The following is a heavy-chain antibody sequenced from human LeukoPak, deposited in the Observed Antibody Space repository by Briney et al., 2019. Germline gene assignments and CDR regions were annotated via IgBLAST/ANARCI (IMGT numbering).Heavy chain of an antibody. J-gene: IGHJ4*02. D-gene: IGHD3/OR15-3a*01. V-gene: IGHV4-34*01. Sequence: SETLSLTCAVYGGSFSGYYWSWIRQPPGKGLEWIGEINHSGSTNYNPSLKSRVTISVDTSKNQFSLMLSSVTAADTAVYYCARQTGSGLFTLPGGQGTLVTVSS. CDR2: INHSGST. CDR3: ARQTGSGLFTLP. CDR1: GGSFSGYY.